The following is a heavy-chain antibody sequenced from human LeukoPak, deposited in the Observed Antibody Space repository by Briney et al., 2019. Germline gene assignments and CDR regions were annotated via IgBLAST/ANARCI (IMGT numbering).Heavy chain of an antibody. J-gene: IGHJ4*02. V-gene: IGHV3-21*01. CDR3: ARVVPGTEFFY. D-gene: IGHD6-13*01. CDR1: GFTFSSYT. CDR2: ISSSSSHI. Sequence: GGSLRLSCAASGFTFSSYTMNWVRQAPGKGLEWVSYISSSSSHIYYADSVKGRFTISRNNAKNSLYLQMNSLRAEDTAVYYCARVVPGTEFFYWGQGTLVTVSS.